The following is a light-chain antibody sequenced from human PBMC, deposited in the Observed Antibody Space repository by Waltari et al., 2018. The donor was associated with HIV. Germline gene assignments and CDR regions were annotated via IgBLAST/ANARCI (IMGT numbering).Light chain of an antibody. J-gene: IGLJ2*01. CDR1: TSGATY. CDR3: QAWDSSTVV. CDR2: QDS. V-gene: IGLV3-1*01. Sequence: SYELTQPPPVSVSPGQTASITCSGDTSGATYACWYQQKPGQSPVVVIYQDSKRPSGIPERFSGSSSGNTATLTISGTQSVDEADYYCQAWDSSTVVFGGGTKLTVL.